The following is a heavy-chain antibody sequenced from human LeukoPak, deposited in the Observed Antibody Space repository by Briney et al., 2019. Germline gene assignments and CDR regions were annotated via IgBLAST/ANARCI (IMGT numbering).Heavy chain of an antibody. Sequence: SETLSLTCTVSGGSISSYYWSWIRQPPGKGLERIGYINYSGSTNYNPSLKSRVTISVDTSKNQFSLKLSSVTAADTAVYYCARQDFWSGYLDYWGQGTLVTVSS. CDR3: ARQDFWSGYLDY. CDR1: GGSISSYY. CDR2: INYSGST. D-gene: IGHD3-3*01. J-gene: IGHJ4*02. V-gene: IGHV4-59*08.